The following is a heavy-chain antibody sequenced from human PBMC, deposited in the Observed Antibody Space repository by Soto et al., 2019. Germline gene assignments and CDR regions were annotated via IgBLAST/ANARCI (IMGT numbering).Heavy chain of an antibody. J-gene: IGHJ4*02. CDR1: GFTFSSYW. V-gene: IGHV3-7*05. D-gene: IGHD6-19*01. Sequence: EVQLVESGGGLVQPGGSQRLSCAASGFTFSSYWMTWVRQAPGKGLEWVANIEQDGSEKYYVDSVKGRFTISRDNAKKSLYLQMNSLRAEDTAVYYCARARGSDSSGWYYFDYWGQGTLVTVSS. CDR2: IEQDGSEK. CDR3: ARARGSDSSGWYYFDY.